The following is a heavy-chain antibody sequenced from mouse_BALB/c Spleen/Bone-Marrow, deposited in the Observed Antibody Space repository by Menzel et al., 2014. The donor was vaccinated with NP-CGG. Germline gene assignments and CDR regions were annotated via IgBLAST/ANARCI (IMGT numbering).Heavy chain of an antibody. V-gene: IGHV1-7*01. CDR1: GYTFTNYW. Sequence: QVQLQQSGAELAKPGASVKMSCKASGYTFTNYWMHWVKQRPGQGLGWIGYINPSTGYTEYNQKFKDKATLTADKSSSTAYMQLSSLTSEDSAVYYCARGKGNYDWGQGTTLTVSS. CDR2: INPSTGYT. CDR3: ARGKGNYD. D-gene: IGHD2-1*01. J-gene: IGHJ2*01.